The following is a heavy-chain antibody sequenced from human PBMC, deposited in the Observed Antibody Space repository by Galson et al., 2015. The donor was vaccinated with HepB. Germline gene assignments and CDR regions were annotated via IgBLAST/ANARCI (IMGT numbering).Heavy chain of an antibody. CDR3: ARPGPDRHYYYYMDV. J-gene: IGHJ6*03. CDR1: GFPFSIYW. V-gene: IGHV3-74*01. CDR2: INTDGSTT. Sequence: TLRLSCAASGFPFSIYWMHWVRQVPGKGLVWVSVINTDGSTTTYADSVKGRFTISRDHAKNTLYLQMNSLIVEQTAVYYCARPGPDRHYYYYMDVWGQGTTVTVSS.